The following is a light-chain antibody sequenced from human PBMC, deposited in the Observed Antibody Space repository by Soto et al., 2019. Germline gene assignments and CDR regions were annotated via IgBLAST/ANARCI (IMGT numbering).Light chain of an antibody. CDR3: QPYNSYQYT. Sequence: DIQMTQSPSTLSASVGDRVTITCRASQSISSWLAWYQQKPGKAPKLLIYDASRLESGVPSRFSGSGSGTECTLTISSLQPDDFATYYCQPYNSYQYTFGQGTKLEIK. CDR1: QSISSW. J-gene: IGKJ2*01. CDR2: DAS. V-gene: IGKV1-5*01.